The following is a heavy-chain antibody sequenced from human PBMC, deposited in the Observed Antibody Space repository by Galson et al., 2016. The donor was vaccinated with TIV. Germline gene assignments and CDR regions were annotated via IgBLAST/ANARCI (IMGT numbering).Heavy chain of an antibody. CDR3: VRQLLSESSVGFDF. CDR1: GFSFSNYW. D-gene: IGHD3-10*01. V-gene: IGHV3-7*01. J-gene: IGHJ3*01. CDR2: IKRDDSEK. Sequence: SLRLSCAASGFSFSNYWMSWVRQAPGKGLEWVANIKRDDSEKYYVDSVRGRATISRDNARNSLYLQMNSLTAEDTAVYYCVRQLLSESSVGFDFWGQGTMVTVSS.